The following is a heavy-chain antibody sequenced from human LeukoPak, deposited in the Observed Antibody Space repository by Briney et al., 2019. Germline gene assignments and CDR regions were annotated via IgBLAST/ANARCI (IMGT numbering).Heavy chain of an antibody. CDR2: VSSGGST. D-gene: IGHD2-15*01. CDR3: AISSGGPYYLDF. J-gene: IGHJ4*02. Sequence: PGGSLRLSCAASGFTVSSNYMSWVRQAPGKGLEWVSVVSSGGSTYYADSVKGRFTLSRDNSKNTLYLQMNTLRADDTAVYYCAISSGGPYYLDFWGQGTLVTVSS. V-gene: IGHV3-53*01. CDR1: GFTVSSNY.